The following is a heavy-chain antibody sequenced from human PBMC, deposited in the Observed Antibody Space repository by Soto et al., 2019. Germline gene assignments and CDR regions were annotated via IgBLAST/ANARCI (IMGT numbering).Heavy chain of an antibody. CDR2: IYYSGST. CDR1: GGSISSYS. D-gene: IGHD4-17*01. V-gene: IGHV4-59*01. Sequence: QVQLQESGPGLVKPSETLSLTCTDSGGSISSYSWSWIRQPPGQGLAWIGDIYYSGSTNDNPSLKSRVNRSVDTYQNQCSQKPSSVAAGDTAVYYCSGDPGYGDFMRFPFDIWGQGTMVTVSS. CDR3: SGDPGYGDFMRFPFDI. J-gene: IGHJ3*02.